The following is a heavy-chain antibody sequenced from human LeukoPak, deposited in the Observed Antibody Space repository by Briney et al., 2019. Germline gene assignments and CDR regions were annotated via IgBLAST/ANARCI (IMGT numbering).Heavy chain of an antibody. V-gene: IGHV3-21*01. CDR3: ASNSGYSSVPTGY. Sequence: PGGSLRLSCAASGFTFSSYSMNWVRQAPGKGLEWVSSISSSSSYIYYADSVKGRFTISRDNAKNSLYLQMNSLRAEDTAVYYCASNSGYSSVPTGYWGQGTLVTVSS. D-gene: IGHD6-25*01. J-gene: IGHJ4*02. CDR2: ISSSSSYI. CDR1: GFTFSSYS.